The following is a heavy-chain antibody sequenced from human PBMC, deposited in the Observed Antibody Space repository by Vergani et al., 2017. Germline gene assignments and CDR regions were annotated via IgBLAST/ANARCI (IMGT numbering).Heavy chain of an antibody. V-gene: IGHV3-7*01. Sequence: EVQLVESGGGLVQPGGSLRLSCAASGFTFSSYWMSWVRQAPGKGLEWVANIKQDGSEKNYVDSVKGRFTISRDNAKNSLYLQMNSLRAEDTAVYYCTTANCGDYEDCWGQGTLVTVSS. D-gene: IGHD4-17*01. J-gene: IGHJ4*02. CDR3: TTANCGDYEDC. CDR1: GFTFSSYW. CDR2: IKQDGSEK.